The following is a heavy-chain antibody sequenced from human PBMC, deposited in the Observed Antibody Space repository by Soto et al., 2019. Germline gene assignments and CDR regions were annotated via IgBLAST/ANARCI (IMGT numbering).Heavy chain of an antibody. CDR3: AHIDPEIVTVGVNGGFHY. D-gene: IGHD5-12*01. CDR1: GFSLTSGEG. Sequence: QITLKESGPTLVRPPQALTLTCTFSGFSLTSGEGVGWIRQPPGKAMERLALIYWNDDKRYSPSLKNRLPTTKNTSKNQVVLTMTNVGPVDTATYFCAHIDPEIVTVGVNGGFHYWGQGALVTVSS. J-gene: IGHJ4*02. CDR2: IYWNDDK. V-gene: IGHV2-5*01.